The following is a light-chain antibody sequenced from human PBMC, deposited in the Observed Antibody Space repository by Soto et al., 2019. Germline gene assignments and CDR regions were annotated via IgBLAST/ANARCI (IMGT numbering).Light chain of an antibody. CDR2: WAS. CDR3: QQYSTTSLT. J-gene: IGKJ5*01. V-gene: IGKV4-1*01. Sequence: DIVLPQSPDYLAVSRGETSTIHCNSSQSLLYTSNNKNSLAWYQQKPGQPPKLLIYWASTRESGVPDRFSGSGSGTDFTLTISSLQAEDVAVYYCQQYSTTSLTFGQGTRLEIK. CDR1: QSLLYTSNNKNS.